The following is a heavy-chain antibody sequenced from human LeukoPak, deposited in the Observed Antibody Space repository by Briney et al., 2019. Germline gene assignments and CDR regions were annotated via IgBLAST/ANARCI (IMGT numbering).Heavy chain of an antibody. J-gene: IGHJ4*02. V-gene: IGHV3-30*02. CDR2: IKYDGSKT. CDR3: AKDTIFTVDPFDY. CDR1: GMTFDAHG. Sequence: GGSLRLSCLVSGMTFDAHGMHWVRQPPGKGLERLAFIKYDGSKTEYEDSVKGRFTVSRDNSKNTLYLEMNSLRAEDTAVYYCAKDTIFTVDPFDYWGQGTLVTVSS. D-gene: IGHD3-3*01.